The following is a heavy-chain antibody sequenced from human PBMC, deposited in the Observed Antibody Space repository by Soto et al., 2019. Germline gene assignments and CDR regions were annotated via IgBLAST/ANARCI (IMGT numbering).Heavy chain of an antibody. CDR3: ARTRGDILTGYYLY. V-gene: IGHV4-59*08. D-gene: IGHD3-9*01. CDR2: IYYSGST. J-gene: IGHJ4*02. Sequence: SETLSLTCTVSGVSISSYYWSWIRQPPGKGLEWIGYIYYSGSTNYNPSLKSRVTISVDTSKNQFSLKLSSVTAADTAVYYCARTRGDILTGYYLYWGQGTLVTVSS. CDR1: GVSISSYY.